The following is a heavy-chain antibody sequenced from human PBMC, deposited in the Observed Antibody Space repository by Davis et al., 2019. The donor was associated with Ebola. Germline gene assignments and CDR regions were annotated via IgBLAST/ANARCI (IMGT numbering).Heavy chain of an antibody. CDR1: GFTFRNYA. CDR2: IAYDGSTE. J-gene: IGHJ3*02. V-gene: IGHV3-30-3*01. CDR3: ARDRKGGGRPPWAFHI. Sequence: GESLKISCAASGFTFRNYAIHWVRQAPGKGLEWVAVIAYDGSTEYYADSVRGRFTISRDNSKNTLYLQMNSLRAEDTALYYCARDRKGGGRPPWAFHIWGQGTMVTVSS. D-gene: IGHD1-26*01.